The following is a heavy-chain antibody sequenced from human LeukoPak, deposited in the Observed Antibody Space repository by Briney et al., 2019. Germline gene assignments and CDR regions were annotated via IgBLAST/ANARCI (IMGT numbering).Heavy chain of an antibody. CDR2: IYYSGST. Sequence: SETLSLTCTVSGGSVSSYYWSWIRQPPGKGLEWVGYIYYSGSTNYNPSLKSRVTISVDTSKNQFSLKLSSVTAADTAVYYCASLSRWELQYFDYWGQGTLVTVSS. CDR3: ASLSRWELQYFDY. CDR1: GGSVSSYY. D-gene: IGHD1-26*01. V-gene: IGHV4-59*02. J-gene: IGHJ4*02.